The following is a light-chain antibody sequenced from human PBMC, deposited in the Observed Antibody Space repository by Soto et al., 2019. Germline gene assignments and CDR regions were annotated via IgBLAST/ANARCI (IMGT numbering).Light chain of an antibody. CDR1: QSVSSSY. V-gene: IGKV3-20*01. Sequence: EIVLTQSPGTLSLSPGERATLSCRASQSVSSSYLAWYQQKPGQAPRLLIYGASSRATRIPDRFSGSGSGTDFTLTISRLEPEDFAVYYCQQYGSSPHFGQGTKLEIK. J-gene: IGKJ2*01. CDR3: QQYGSSPH. CDR2: GAS.